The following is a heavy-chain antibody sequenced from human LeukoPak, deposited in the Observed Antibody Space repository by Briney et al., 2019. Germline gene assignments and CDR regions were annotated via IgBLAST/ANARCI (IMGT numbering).Heavy chain of an antibody. CDR2: IYTSGST. Sequence: PSETLSLTCTVSGGSISSYYWSWIRQPPGKGLEWIGYIYTSGSTNYNPSLKSRVTISVDTSKNQFSLKLGSVTAADTAVYYCARLKGSEKLRHLYFDYWGQGTLDTVSS. J-gene: IGHJ4*02. D-gene: IGHD1-26*01. V-gene: IGHV4-4*09. CDR1: GGSISSYY. CDR3: ARLKGSEKLRHLYFDY.